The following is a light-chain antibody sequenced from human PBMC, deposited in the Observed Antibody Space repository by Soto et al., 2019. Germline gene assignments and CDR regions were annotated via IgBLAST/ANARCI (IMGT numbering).Light chain of an antibody. CDR1: QSVSSN. CDR2: GAS. V-gene: IGKV3-15*01. Sequence: EIVMTQSPATLSVSPGERATLSCRASQSVSSNLAWYQQKPGQAPRLLIYGASTSATGIPARFSGSGSGTEFTLTISRLQSEDFAVYYCQQYNNWPQTFGQGTKLEIK. CDR3: QQYNNWPQT. J-gene: IGKJ2*01.